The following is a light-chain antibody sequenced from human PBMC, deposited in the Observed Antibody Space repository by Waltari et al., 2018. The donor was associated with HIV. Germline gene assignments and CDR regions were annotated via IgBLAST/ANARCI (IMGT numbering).Light chain of an antibody. CDR2: QNS. V-gene: IGLV3-1*01. Sequence: SYELTQPPSVSVSPGQTASITCSGDKLGDTYASWYQQKPGQSPVLVIYQNSKRPSGIPERVSGSNSGDTATLTISGNQAVDEADYYCQAWDSSSAVVFGGGTKLTVL. CDR1: KLGDTY. J-gene: IGLJ2*01. CDR3: QAWDSSSAVV.